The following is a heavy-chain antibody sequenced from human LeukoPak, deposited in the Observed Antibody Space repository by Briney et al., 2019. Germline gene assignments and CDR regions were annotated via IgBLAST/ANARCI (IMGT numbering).Heavy chain of an antibody. CDR2: IYYSGST. CDR1: GGSISSYY. V-gene: IGHV4-59*08. Sequence: PSETLSLTCTVSGGSISSYYWSWIRQPPGKGLEWIGYIYYSGSTNYNPSLTSRVTISVDTSKNQFSLKLSSVTAADTAVYYCARMGDSSGYSYGAPFDYWGQGTLVTVSS. J-gene: IGHJ4*02. D-gene: IGHD3-22*01. CDR3: ARMGDSSGYSYGAPFDY.